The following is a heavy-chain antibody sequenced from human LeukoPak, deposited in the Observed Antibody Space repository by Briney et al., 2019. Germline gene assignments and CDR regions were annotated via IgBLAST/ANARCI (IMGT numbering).Heavy chain of an antibody. J-gene: IGHJ4*02. D-gene: IGHD2-21*02. CDR3: ARSPGGDLVYDY. CDR2: IWYDGSNK. Sequence: RSGGSLRLSCAASGFTFSSYSMNWVRQAPGKGLEWVAVIWYDGSNKYYADSVKGRFTISRDNSKNTLYLQMNSLRTEDTAVYYCARSPGGDLVYDYWGQGTLVTVSS. CDR1: GFTFSSYS. V-gene: IGHV3-33*08.